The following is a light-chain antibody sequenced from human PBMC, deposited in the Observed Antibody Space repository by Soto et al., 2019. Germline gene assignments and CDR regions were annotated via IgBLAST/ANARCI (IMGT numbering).Light chain of an antibody. J-gene: IGLJ1*01. CDR3: TSYTTSITYV. CDR1: SSDIGGYNF. V-gene: IGLV2-14*03. Sequence: LTEPASVSGSPGQSITISCTGTSSDIGGYNFVSWYQHHPGKAPKLIIFDVSNRPSGVSDRFSGSKSGNTASLTISGLQAEDEADYYCTSYTTSITYVFGTGTKV. CDR2: DVS.